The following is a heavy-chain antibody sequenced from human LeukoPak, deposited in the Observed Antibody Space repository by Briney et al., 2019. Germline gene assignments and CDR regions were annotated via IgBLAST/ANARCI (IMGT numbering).Heavy chain of an antibody. CDR1: GGSFSGYY. V-gene: IGHV4-34*01. J-gene: IGHJ4*02. CDR2: INHSGST. D-gene: IGHD6-19*01. CDR3: ASFSSEDY. Sequence: SETLSLTCAVYGGSFSGYYWSWIRQPPGKGLEWIGEINHSGSTNYSPSLKSRVTISVDTSKNQLSLKLSSVTAADTAVYYCASFSSEDYWGQGTVVTVSS.